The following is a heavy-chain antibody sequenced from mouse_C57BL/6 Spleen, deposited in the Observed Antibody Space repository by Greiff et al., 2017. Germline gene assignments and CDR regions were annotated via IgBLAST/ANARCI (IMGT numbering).Heavy chain of an antibody. D-gene: IGHD1-1*01. CDR3: VRERGTTVVAPGAMDY. CDR1: GFTFNTYA. J-gene: IGHJ4*01. Sequence: EVQLQESGGGLVQPKGSLKLSCAASGFTFNTYAMHWVRQAPGKGLEWVARIRSKSSNYATYYADSVKDRFTISRDDSQSMLYLQMNNRKTEDTAMYYCVRERGTTVVAPGAMDYWGQGTSVTVSS. CDR2: IRSKSSNYAT. V-gene: IGHV10-3*01.